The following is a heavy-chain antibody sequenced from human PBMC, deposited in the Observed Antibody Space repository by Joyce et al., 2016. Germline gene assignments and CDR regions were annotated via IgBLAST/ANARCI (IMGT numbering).Heavy chain of an antibody. V-gene: IGHV4-34*01. Sequence: QVELQQWGAGLLQPSETLSLTCALHGGSLSDYYWSWVRQTPGKGREWIGEVVQTGSAKYTPSLKSRVTMSVDTSKTQFSLKLKAVTAADTAVYYCARGRKAGATTYWFDPWGQGTLVTVSS. D-gene: IGHD1-26*01. CDR2: VVQTGSA. CDR1: GGSLSDYY. J-gene: IGHJ5*02. CDR3: ARGRKAGATTYWFDP.